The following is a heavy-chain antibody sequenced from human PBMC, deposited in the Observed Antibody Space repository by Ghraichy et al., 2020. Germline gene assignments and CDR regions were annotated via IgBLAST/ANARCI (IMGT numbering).Heavy chain of an antibody. Sequence: SETLSLTCTVSGGSISSYYWSWIRQPPGKGLEWIGYIYYSGSTNYNPSLKSRVTISVDTSKNQFSLKLSSVTAADTAVYYCARRIVRYDYYYYMDVWGKGTTVTVSS. CDR2: IYYSGST. D-gene: IGHD3-9*01. CDR3: ARRIVRYDYYYYMDV. CDR1: GGSISSYY. J-gene: IGHJ6*03. V-gene: IGHV4-59*01.